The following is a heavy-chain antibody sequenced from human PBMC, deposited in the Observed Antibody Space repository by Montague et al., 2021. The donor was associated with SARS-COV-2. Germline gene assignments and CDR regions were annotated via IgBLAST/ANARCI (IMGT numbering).Heavy chain of an antibody. CDR1: KFTFNTYA. D-gene: IGHD4-17*01. J-gene: IGHJ3*02. CDR3: ASYGVKSPGAFDI. CDR2: IGSGGNT. V-gene: IGHV3-23*01. Sequence: SLRLSCAASKFTFNTYAMTWVRQAPGKGLEWVSCIGSGGNTFFEASVQGRFTISSDLSTNTVFLQMNRLRADDTAMYFCASYGVKSPGAFDIWGQGTLVTVSS.